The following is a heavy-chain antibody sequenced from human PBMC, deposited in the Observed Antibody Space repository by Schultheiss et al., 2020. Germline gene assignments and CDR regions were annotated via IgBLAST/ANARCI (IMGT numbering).Heavy chain of an antibody. CDR1: GYTFTGYY. V-gene: IGHV1-2*06. CDR3: ARQPMVASGSYYYYGMDV. Sequence: ASVKVSCKASGYTFTGYYMHWVRQAPGQGLEWMGRINPNSGGTNYAQKFQGRVTMTRDTSISTAYMELSRLRSDDTAVYYCARQPMVASGSYYYYGMDVWGKGTTVTVSS. J-gene: IGHJ6*04. CDR2: INPNSGGT. D-gene: IGHD4/OR15-4a*01.